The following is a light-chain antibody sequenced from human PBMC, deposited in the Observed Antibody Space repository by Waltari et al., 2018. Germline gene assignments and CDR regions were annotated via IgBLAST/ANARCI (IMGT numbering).Light chain of an antibody. V-gene: IGKV3-15*01. CDR1: QSVSIK. CDR2: DAS. CDR3: QQYNNWPLT. J-gene: IGKJ4*01. Sequence: EIVMTQSPANLSVSPGESATLHCRASQSVSIKLAWYQQKPGQAPRRLLSDASTRATVTPTRCSGSGSGTDFTLTISSLQSEDFAVYYCQQYNNWPLTFGGGTKVEIK.